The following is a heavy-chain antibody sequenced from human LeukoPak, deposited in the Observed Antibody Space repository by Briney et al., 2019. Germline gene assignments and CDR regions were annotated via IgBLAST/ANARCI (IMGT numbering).Heavy chain of an antibody. D-gene: IGHD3-22*01. V-gene: IGHV3-74*01. J-gene: IGHJ4*02. CDR3: AKDITTMIVNGYFDY. Sequence: GGSLRLSCAASGFTFSSYWMHWVRQAPGKGLVWVSRINSDGSSTSYADSVKGRFTISRDNAKNTLYLQMNSLRAEDMALYYCAKDITTMIVNGYFDYWGQGTLVTVSS. CDR2: INSDGSST. CDR1: GFTFSSYW.